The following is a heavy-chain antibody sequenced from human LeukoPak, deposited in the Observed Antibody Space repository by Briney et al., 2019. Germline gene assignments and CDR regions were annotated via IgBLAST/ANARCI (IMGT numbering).Heavy chain of an antibody. J-gene: IGHJ4*02. CDR1: GGSISSNY. CDR2: IYYSGST. CDR3: ARLEPAALFDY. V-gene: IGHV4-39*01. Sequence: SETLSLTCTVSGGSISSNYWSWIRQPPGKGLEWIGSIYYSGSTYYNPSLKSRVTISVDTSKNQFSLKLSSVTAADTAVYYCARLEPAALFDYWGQGTLVTVSS. D-gene: IGHD2-2*01.